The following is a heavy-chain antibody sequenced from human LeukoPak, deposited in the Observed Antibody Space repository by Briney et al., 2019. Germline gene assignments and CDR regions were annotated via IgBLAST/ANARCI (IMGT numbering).Heavy chain of an antibody. CDR3: ASHGMGFSAVDY. V-gene: IGHV3-30*04. CDR2: ISHDGGNK. Sequence: GGSLRLSCATSGFTFSTYAMHWVRQAPGKGLEWVAIISHDGGNKNYADPVKGRFTISRDNSKNTLYLQMNSLRAEDTAVYYCASHGMGFSAVDYWGQGTPVTVSS. CDR1: GFTFSTYA. J-gene: IGHJ4*02. D-gene: IGHD1-26*01.